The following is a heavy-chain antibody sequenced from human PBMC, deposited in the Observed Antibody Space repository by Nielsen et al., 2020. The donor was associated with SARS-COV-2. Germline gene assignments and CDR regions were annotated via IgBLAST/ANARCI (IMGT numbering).Heavy chain of an antibody. J-gene: IGHJ6*02. D-gene: IGHD3-3*01. V-gene: IGHV1-18*01. Sequence: ASVKVSCKASGYTFTSYGISWVRQAPGQGLEWMGWISAYNGNTNYAQKLQGRVTMTTDTSTSTAYMELRSLRSDDTAVYYCARDFWSGYYFFGSCGMDVWGQGTTVTVSS. CDR2: ISAYNGNT. CDR1: GYTFTSYG. CDR3: ARDFWSGYYFFGSCGMDV.